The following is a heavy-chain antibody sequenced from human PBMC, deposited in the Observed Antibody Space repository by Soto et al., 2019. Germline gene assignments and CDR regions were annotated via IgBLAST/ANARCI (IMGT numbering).Heavy chain of an antibody. CDR2: IFHDGNT. V-gene: IGHV4-4*02. CDR1: GASIGSGNW. D-gene: IGHD3-10*01. J-gene: IGHJ5*02. CDR3: ARHEGWTGPDQ. Sequence: QVHLQESGPGLVKPSETLSLTCAVSGASIGSGNWWSWVRQPPGKGLEWIAEIFHDGNTNFNPSLKSRVSLSVDKSQNQFSLNVNSVTAADAAVYYCARHEGWTGPDQWGQGTLVTVSS.